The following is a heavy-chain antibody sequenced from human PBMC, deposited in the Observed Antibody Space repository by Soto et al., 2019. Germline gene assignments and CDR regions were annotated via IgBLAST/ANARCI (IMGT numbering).Heavy chain of an antibody. CDR3: AKDIGFEAVAGPFDY. D-gene: IGHD6-19*01. V-gene: IGHV3-9*01. J-gene: IGHJ4*02. CDR2: ISWNSGSI. Sequence: GGSLRLSCAASGFTFDDYAMHWVRQAPGKGLEWVSGISWNSGSIGYADSVKGRFTISRDNAKNSLYLQMNSLRAEDTALYYCAKDIGFEAVAGPFDYWGQGTLVTVSS. CDR1: GFTFDDYA.